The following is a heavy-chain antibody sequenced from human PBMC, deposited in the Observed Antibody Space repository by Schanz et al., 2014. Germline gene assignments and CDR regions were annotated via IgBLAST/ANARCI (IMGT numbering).Heavy chain of an antibody. CDR2: IWYDGSNE. J-gene: IGHJ4*02. CDR1: GFTVSANY. CDR3: ARDGDFDY. Sequence: VQLVESGGGLVRPGGSLRLSCAVSGFTVSANYMIWVRQPPGKGLEWVALIWYDGSNEYYADSVRGRFTISRDNSKNTLYLQMNNLRAEDTAVYYCARDGDFDYWGQGTLVTVSS. V-gene: IGHV3-33*08.